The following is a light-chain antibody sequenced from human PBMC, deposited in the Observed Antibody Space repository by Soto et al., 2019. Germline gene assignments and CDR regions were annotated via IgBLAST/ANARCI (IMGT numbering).Light chain of an antibody. CDR3: QHYNSYSEA. CDR1: QTISSW. V-gene: IGKV1-5*03. CDR2: KAS. Sequence: DIQMTQSPSTLSGSVGXRVTITCRASQTISSWLAWYQQKPGKAPKLLIYKASTLKSGVPSRFSGSGSGTEFTLTFSSLQADDFTTYYCQHYNSYSEAFGQGTKVDIK. J-gene: IGKJ1*01.